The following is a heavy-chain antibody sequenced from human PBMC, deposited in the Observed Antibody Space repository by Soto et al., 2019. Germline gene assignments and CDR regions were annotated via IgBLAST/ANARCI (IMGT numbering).Heavy chain of an antibody. CDR3: ARDSGGYCSSTSCISDTRSHPFDY. Sequence: GAPVKVSCKACGGAFSSYTISWVRQAPGQRLEWMGRIIPILGIANYAQKFQGRVTITADKSTSTAYMELSSLRSEDTAVYYCARDSGGYCSSTSCISDTRSHPFDYWGQGTLVTVSS. D-gene: IGHD2-2*01. V-gene: IGHV1-69*04. CDR1: GGAFSSYT. J-gene: IGHJ4*02. CDR2: IIPILGIA.